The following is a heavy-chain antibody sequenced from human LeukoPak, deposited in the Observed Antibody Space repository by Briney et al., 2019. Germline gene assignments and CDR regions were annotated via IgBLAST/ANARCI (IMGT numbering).Heavy chain of an antibody. CDR1: GYTFTSYD. J-gene: IGHJ4*02. CDR2: MNPNSGNT. D-gene: IGHD3-22*01. CDR3: ARGLGTYDSSELTWPMISF. Sequence: ASVKVSCKASGYTFTSYDINWVRQASGQGLEWMGWMNPNSGNTGYAQKFQGRVTMTRDTSISTAYMELSSLRSEDTAVYYCARGLGTYDSSELTWPMISFWGQGTVVTVSS. V-gene: IGHV1-8*01.